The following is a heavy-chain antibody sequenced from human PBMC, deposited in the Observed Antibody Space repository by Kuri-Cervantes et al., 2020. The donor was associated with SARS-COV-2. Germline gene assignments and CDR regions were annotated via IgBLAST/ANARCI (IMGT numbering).Heavy chain of an antibody. V-gene: IGHV1-2*02. D-gene: IGHD5-24*01. CDR2: INPNSGGT. Sequence: ASVKVSCKASGYTFTDYYMHWVRQAPGQGLEWGGWINPNSGGTNYAQKLQGRVTMTRDTSISTVYMELSRLRSDDTAVYYCARGGFRLATMSSGEDYRGQGTLVTVSS. CDR1: GYTFTDYY. J-gene: IGHJ4*02. CDR3: ARGGFRLATMSSGEDY.